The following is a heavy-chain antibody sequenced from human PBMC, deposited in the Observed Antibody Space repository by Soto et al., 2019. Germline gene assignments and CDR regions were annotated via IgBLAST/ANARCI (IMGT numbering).Heavy chain of an antibody. CDR2: ISSSSSTI. J-gene: IGHJ4*02. CDR3: AKENKGSIGINFDY. D-gene: IGHD3-10*01. Sequence: PGGSLRLSCAASGFTFSSYSMNWVRQAPGKGLEWVSYISSSSSTIYYADSVKGRSTISRDNAKNSLYLQMNSLRDEDTAVYYCAKENKGSIGINFDYWGQGTLVTVSS. CDR1: GFTFSSYS. V-gene: IGHV3-48*02.